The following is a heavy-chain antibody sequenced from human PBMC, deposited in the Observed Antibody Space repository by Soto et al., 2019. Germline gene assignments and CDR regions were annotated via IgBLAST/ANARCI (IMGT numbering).Heavy chain of an antibody. CDR1: GFTFSDYY. D-gene: IGHD5-18*01. CDR2: ITSSGSTI. Sequence: GGSLRLSCAASGFTFSDYYMSWIRQAPGKGLEWVSYITSSGSTIYYADSVKGRFTISRDNAKNSLYLQMNSLRAEDTAVYYCAREKTAMVTVDYWGQGALVTVSS. J-gene: IGHJ4*02. V-gene: IGHV3-11*01. CDR3: AREKTAMVTVDY.